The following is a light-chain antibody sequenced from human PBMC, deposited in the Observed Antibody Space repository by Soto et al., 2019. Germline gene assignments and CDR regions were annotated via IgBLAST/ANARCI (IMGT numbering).Light chain of an antibody. CDR1: SGSIASNY. Sequence: NFMLTQPHSASGSPGQTVIISCTRSSGSIASNYVQWYQQRQGSSPPTVIYDENQRPSGGPDRFSASIDSSTNSAPLTSAGLETEDEDDYCSPSYDATNQVFGGGTKLTVL. J-gene: IGLJ3*02. CDR3: PSYDATNQV. V-gene: IGLV6-57*01. CDR2: DEN.